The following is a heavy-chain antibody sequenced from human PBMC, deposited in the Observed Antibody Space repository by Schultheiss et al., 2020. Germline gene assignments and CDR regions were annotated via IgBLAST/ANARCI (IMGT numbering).Heavy chain of an antibody. CDR3: ARDLLDSSSWYGY. J-gene: IGHJ4*02. Sequence: GGSLRLSCAASGFTVSNNYMNWVRQAPGKGLEWVANIKQDGSEKYYVDSVKGRFTISRDNAKNSLYLQMNSLRSEDTAVYYCARDLLDSSSWYGYWGQGTLVTVSS. D-gene: IGHD6-13*01. CDR1: GFTVSNNY. CDR2: IKQDGSEK. V-gene: IGHV3-7*01.